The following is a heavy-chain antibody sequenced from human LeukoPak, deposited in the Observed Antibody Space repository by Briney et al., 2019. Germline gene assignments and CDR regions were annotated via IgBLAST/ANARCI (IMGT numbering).Heavy chain of an antibody. J-gene: IGHJ4*02. CDR2: IKQDGSEQ. CDR3: ARQSPVHDHYFDSSGPLDY. CDR1: GFSFSTYW. V-gene: IGHV3-7*01. Sequence: GGSLRLSCAASGFSFSTYWMTWVRQAPGKGLEWVANIKQDGSEQYYVDSVKGRFTISRDNAKNSLYLLMNSLRAEDTAEYYCARQSPVHDHYFDSSGPLDYWGQGTLVTVSS. D-gene: IGHD3-22*01.